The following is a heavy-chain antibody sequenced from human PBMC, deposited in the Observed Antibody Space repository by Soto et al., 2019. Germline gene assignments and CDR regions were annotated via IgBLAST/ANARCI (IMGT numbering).Heavy chain of an antibody. J-gene: IGHJ4*02. V-gene: IGHV3-30*03. CDR3: TTVTAVGARWFGLHPIGPLDY. D-gene: IGHD3-10*01. Sequence: VQLVESGGGVVQPGTSLRLSCTASRFSFHSYGMHWVRQAPGKGLEWVAVISYDGSNKYYADSVKGRFTISRDKSKNTLYLQMDSRRPEDTAVYHCTTVTAVGARWFGLHPIGPLDYWGQGALVTVSS. CDR1: RFSFHSYG. CDR2: ISYDGSNK.